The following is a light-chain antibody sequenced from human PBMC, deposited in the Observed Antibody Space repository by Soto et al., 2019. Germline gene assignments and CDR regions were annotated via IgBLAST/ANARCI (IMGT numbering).Light chain of an antibody. CDR2: NVS. V-gene: IGLV2-14*01. CDR1: SSDVGGYKY. J-gene: IGLJ1*01. Sequence: QSVLTQPASVSGSPGQSITISCTGTSSDVGGYKYVSWYQQHPGKAPKLMIYNVSDRPSGVSNRFSGSQSGNTASLTISGLQAEDEADYYCNSYSSSSTPYVFGTGTKLTVL. CDR3: NSYSSSSTPYV.